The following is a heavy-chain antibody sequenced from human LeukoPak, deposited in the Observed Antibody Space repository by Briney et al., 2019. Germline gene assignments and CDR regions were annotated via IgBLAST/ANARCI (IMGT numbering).Heavy chain of an antibody. CDR2: INHSGGT. Sequence: SETLSLTCAVYGGSFSGYYWSWIRQPPGKGLEWIGEINHSGGTNYNPSLKSRVTISVDTSKNQLSLNLSSVTAADTAVYYCARGSELSYGDAFDIWGQGTMVTVSS. CDR3: ARGSELSYGDAFDI. V-gene: IGHV4-34*01. CDR1: GGSFSGYY. D-gene: IGHD1-26*01. J-gene: IGHJ3*02.